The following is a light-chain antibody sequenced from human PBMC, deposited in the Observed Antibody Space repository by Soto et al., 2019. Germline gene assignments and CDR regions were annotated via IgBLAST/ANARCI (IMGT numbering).Light chain of an antibody. Sequence: EIVLTQSPATLSLSPGERATLSCRARQSVSSYLAWYQQKPGQAPRLLIYDASNRATGIPARFSGSGSGKDFTLNISSLEPEDFAVYYCQQRSKGFGPGTKVDIK. V-gene: IGKV3-11*01. CDR1: QSVSSY. J-gene: IGKJ3*01. CDR3: QQRSKG. CDR2: DAS.